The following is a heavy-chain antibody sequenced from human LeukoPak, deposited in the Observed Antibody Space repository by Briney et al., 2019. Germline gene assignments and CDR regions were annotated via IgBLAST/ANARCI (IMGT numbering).Heavy chain of an antibody. CDR2: IHYSGRT. CDR3: ARWYSSGWGFDY. J-gene: IGHJ4*02. D-gene: IGHD6-19*01. Sequence: SETLSLTCTVSGGTISSYYWNWIRQPPGKGLEWIGYIHYSGRTKYNPSLKSRVTISVDTSKNQFSLKLSSVTAADTAVYYCARWYSSGWGFDYWGQGTLVTVSS. CDR1: GGTISSYY. V-gene: IGHV4-59*08.